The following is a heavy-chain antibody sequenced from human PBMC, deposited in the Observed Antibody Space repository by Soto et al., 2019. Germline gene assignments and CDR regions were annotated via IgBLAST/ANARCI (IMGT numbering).Heavy chain of an antibody. J-gene: IGHJ4*02. V-gene: IGHV4-59*08. Sequence: QVQLQESGPGLVKPSETLSLTCTVSGGSISSYFWSWIRQPPGKGLEWIGYTYNNGTTKYSPSLKSRATISVDTSKNHFSLKLNSVTAADTAVYYCVRHAIRYFVGGYWGQGTLVIVSS. CDR1: GGSISSYF. D-gene: IGHD3-9*01. CDR3: VRHAIRYFVGGY. CDR2: TYNNGTT.